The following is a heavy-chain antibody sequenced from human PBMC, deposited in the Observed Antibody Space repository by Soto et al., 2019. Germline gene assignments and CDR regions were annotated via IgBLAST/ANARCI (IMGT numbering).Heavy chain of an antibody. CDR2: INAGNGNT. Sequence: GASVKVSCKASGYTFTSYAMHWVRQAPGQRLEWMGWINAGNGNTKYSQKFQGRVTITRDTSASTAYMELSSLRSEDTAVYYCARGPLWFGELLYFDPWGQGTPVTVSS. D-gene: IGHD3-10*01. CDR3: ARGPLWFGELLYFDP. J-gene: IGHJ5*02. CDR1: GYTFTSYA. V-gene: IGHV1-3*01.